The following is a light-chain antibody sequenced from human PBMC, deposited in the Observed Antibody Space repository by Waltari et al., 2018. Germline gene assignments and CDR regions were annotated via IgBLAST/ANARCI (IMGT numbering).Light chain of an antibody. CDR2: DAS. Sequence: DTQMTQSAASLSASVGDTVTITCQASQDISTFLVWYQQKPGKAPELLISDASILEPGVPSRFRGSGAGSHFTLTISGLQPEDIATYYCQQFNNAWAFGPGSKV. CDR3: QQFNNAWA. J-gene: IGKJ1*01. CDR1: QDISTF. V-gene: IGKV1-33*01.